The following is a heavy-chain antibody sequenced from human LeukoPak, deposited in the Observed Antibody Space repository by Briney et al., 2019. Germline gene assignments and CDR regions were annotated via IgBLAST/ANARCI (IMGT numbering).Heavy chain of an antibody. J-gene: IGHJ4*02. CDR3: ARRFWSGYYL. CDR2: IYYSGST. D-gene: IGHD3-3*01. CDR1: GGSIISSPYY. V-gene: IGHV4-39*01. Sequence: SETLSLTFSVSGGSIISSPYYWGWIRQPPGKGLQWIGSIYYSGSTNYNPSLKSRVTISVDTSKNQFSLKLSSVTAADTAVYYCARRFWSGYYLWGQGTLVTVSS.